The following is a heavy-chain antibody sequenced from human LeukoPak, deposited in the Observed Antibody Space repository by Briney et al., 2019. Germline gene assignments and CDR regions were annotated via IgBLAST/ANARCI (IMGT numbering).Heavy chain of an antibody. CDR3: TRVSYIDEGIDY. CDR2: IKQDGSKK. V-gene: IGHV3-7*04. J-gene: IGHJ4*02. Sequence: GGSLRLSCVASGFPFSSYWMTWVRQAPGKGLEWVANIKQDGSKKSYVDSVKGRFTISRDNAKNSPYLQMNSLRAEDTAIYYCTRVSYIDEGIDYWGQGTLVTVSS. D-gene: IGHD1-26*01. CDR1: GFPFSSYW.